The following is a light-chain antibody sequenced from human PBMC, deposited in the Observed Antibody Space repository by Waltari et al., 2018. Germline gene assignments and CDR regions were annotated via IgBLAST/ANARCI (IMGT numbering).Light chain of an antibody. CDR2: GAS. CDR1: QSVTSN. J-gene: IGKJ2*01. Sequence: EIVVTQSPATLSVTPGEGATLSCRASQSVTSNLAWYQHKPGQAPRLLIYGASTRATGSPARFSGSGSGTEFTLTISSLQSEDFAVYYCQQYNSWPPMYTFGQGTKLEIK. CDR3: QQYNSWPPMYT. V-gene: IGKV3-15*01.